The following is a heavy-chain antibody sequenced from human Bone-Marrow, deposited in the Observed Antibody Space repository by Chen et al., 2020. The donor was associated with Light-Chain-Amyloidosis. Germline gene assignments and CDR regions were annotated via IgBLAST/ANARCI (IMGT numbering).Heavy chain of an antibody. D-gene: IGHD6-25*01. CDR3: ARESSVAAPYYLDY. CDR1: GFTFSRYF. Sequence: EVRLVESGGGLVQPGGSLRLPCAASGFTFSRYFMSWFRQAPGKGLEWVANIREDGNEKYYVQSVKGRFTISRDNAKNAVYLQMHSLGAEDSAIYFCARESSVAAPYYLDYWGQGIRVTVSA. V-gene: IGHV3-7*01. J-gene: IGHJ4*02. CDR2: IREDGNEK.